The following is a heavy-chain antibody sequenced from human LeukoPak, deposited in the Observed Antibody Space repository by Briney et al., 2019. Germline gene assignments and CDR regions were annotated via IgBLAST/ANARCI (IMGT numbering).Heavy chain of an antibody. Sequence: GGPLRLSCAASGFTFSSYGMHWVRQAPGKGLEWVAVISYDGSNKYYADSVKGRFTISRDNSKNTLYLQMNSLRAEDTAVYYCAKDYGDYDGNYFDYWGQGTLVTVSS. D-gene: IGHD4-17*01. V-gene: IGHV3-30*18. CDR2: ISYDGSNK. CDR3: AKDYGDYDGNYFDY. J-gene: IGHJ4*02. CDR1: GFTFSSYG.